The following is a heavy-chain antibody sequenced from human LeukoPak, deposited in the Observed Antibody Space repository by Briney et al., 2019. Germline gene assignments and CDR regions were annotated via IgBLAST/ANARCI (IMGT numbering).Heavy chain of an antibody. D-gene: IGHD3-22*01. Sequence: GGSLRLSCAASGFTFSNAWMSWVRQAPGKGLEWVGRIKSKTDGGTTDYAAPVKGRFTISRDDSKNTLYLQMNSLKTEDTAVYYCTTAFLYYYDSSGYYWGSDFDYWGQGTLVTVSS. J-gene: IGHJ4*02. V-gene: IGHV3-15*01. CDR3: TTAFLYYYDSSGYYWGSDFDY. CDR2: IKSKTDGGTT. CDR1: GFTFSNAW.